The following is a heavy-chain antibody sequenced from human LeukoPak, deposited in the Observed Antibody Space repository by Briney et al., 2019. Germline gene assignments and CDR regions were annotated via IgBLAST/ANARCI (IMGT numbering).Heavy chain of an antibody. CDR3: ASVYDFWSGTTSTDAFDI. Sequence: SETLSLTCTVSGGSISSGGYYWSWIRQHPGKGLEWIGNIYYSGSTYYNPSLKSRVTISVDTSKNQFSLKLSSVTAADTAVYYCASVYDFWSGTTSTDAFDIWGQGTMVTVSS. J-gene: IGHJ3*02. CDR1: GGSISSGGYY. CDR2: IYYSGST. V-gene: IGHV4-31*03. D-gene: IGHD3-3*01.